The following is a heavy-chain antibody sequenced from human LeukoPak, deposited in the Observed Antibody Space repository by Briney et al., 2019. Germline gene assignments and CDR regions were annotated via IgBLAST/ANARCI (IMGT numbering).Heavy chain of an antibody. CDR2: MNPNSGNT. CDR1: GYAFTSYD. Sequence: ASVKVSCKASGYAFTSYDINWVRQVTGQGLEWMGWMNPNSGNTGYAQKFQGRVTMTRDTSISTAYMELSSLRSEDTAVYYCARMSYYDSSGDNWFDPWGQGTLVTVSS. D-gene: IGHD3-22*01. CDR3: ARMSYYDSSGDNWFDP. J-gene: IGHJ5*02. V-gene: IGHV1-8*01.